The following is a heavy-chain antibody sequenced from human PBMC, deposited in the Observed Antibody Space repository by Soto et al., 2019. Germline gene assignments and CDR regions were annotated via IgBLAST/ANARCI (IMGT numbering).Heavy chain of an antibody. J-gene: IGHJ5*02. CDR1: GFTFSGDW. CDR3: PRGMSPRYGFGDP. CDR2: LNGDGRGI. V-gene: IGHV3-74*01. D-gene: IGHD3-16*01. Sequence: EVQLVESGGGLVQPGGSLRLSCAASGFTFSGDWMHWVRQAPGKGLEWVSHLNGDGRGITYADAVKGRFTISRDNAKDTLYLHLNSLRVEATAVYYCPRGMSPRYGFGDPCGQGTLVTVSS.